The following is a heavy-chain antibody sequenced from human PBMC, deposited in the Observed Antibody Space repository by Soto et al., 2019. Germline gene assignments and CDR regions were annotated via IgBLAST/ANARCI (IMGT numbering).Heavy chain of an antibody. V-gene: IGHV3-33*01. CDR1: GFTFSSYG. J-gene: IGHJ6*02. CDR2: IWYDGSNK. Sequence: QVQLVESGGGVVQPGRSLRLSCAASGFTFSSYGMHWVRQAPGKGLEWVAVIWYDGSNKYYADSVKGRFTISRDNSKNTLYLQMNSLRAEDTAVYYCARALGVTIFSPVDYYGMDVWGQGTTVTVSS. D-gene: IGHD3-9*01. CDR3: ARALGVTIFSPVDYYGMDV.